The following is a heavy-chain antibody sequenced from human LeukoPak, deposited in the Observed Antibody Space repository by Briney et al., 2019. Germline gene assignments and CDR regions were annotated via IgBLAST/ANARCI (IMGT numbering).Heavy chain of an antibody. CDR2: VYSGGST. CDR3: ARDPPAVLIDTYG. Sequence: GGSLRLSYTASGFIVTNNYINWVRQAPGKGLEWVSLVYSGGSTYYADSVKGRFTISRDNSKNMVYLQMNSLRAEDTAMYYCARDPPAVLIDTYGWGQGTLVTVSS. CDR1: GFIVTNNY. J-gene: IGHJ4*02. V-gene: IGHV3-66*01. D-gene: IGHD2-8*01.